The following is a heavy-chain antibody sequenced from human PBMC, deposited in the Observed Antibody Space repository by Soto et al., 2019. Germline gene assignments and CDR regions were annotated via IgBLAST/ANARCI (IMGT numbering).Heavy chain of an antibody. V-gene: IGHV4-4*02. CDR3: ARYTGWGLVY. CDR1: GDSINSNYC. J-gene: IGHJ4*02. CDR2: IYYCGGT. Sequence: QVQLQESGPGLVRPSGTLSLTCAVSGDSINSNYCWSWVRQPPGKGREWIAEIYYCGGTRYNPSLKSVLTMSSDNFNKHVSQHLTPVTAAGDALGYCARYTGWGLVYWGQGTLVTVSS. D-gene: IGHD6-19*01.